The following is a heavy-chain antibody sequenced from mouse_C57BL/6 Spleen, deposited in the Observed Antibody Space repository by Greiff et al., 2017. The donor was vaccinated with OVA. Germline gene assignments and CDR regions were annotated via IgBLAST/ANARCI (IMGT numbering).Heavy chain of an antibody. CDR1: GYTFTSYW. J-gene: IGHJ4*01. D-gene: IGHD2-5*01. Sequence: QVHVKQPGAELVKPGASVKLSCKASGYTFTSYWMQWVKQRPGQGLEWIGEIDPSDSYTNYNQKFKGKATLTVDTSSSTAYMQLSSLTSEDSAVYYCARGEYSNDAMDYWGQGTSVTVSS. CDR3: ARGEYSNDAMDY. CDR2: IDPSDSYT. V-gene: IGHV1-50*01.